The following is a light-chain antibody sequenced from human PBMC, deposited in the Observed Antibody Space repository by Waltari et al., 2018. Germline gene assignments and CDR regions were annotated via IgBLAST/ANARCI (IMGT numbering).Light chain of an antibody. Sequence: EIVMTQSPATLSVSPGERATLSCRASQSVSSNLAWYQQKPGQAPRLVIYGASTRATGIPARFSGSGSGTEFTLTISSLQSEDFAVYYCQQYNNWPRTFGGGTKVEIK. CDR2: GAS. CDR1: QSVSSN. V-gene: IGKV3-15*01. CDR3: QQYNNWPRT. J-gene: IGKJ4*01.